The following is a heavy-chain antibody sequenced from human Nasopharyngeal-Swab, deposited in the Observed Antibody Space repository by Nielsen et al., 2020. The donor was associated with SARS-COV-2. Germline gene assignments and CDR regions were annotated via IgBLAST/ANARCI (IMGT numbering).Heavy chain of an antibody. CDR3: AQGGTYQAFDY. D-gene: IGHD1-26*01. J-gene: IGHJ4*02. V-gene: IGHV3-23*01. CDR1: GSTFSTYA. CDR2: IGVSADDT. Sequence: GGPWRPSCPPPGSTFSTYAMSWVRQPPAKGLGWLSTIGVSADDTDYADSVKGRFTISRDNSKNTVSLQMNSLRADDTAVYYYAQGGTYQAFDYWGQGALVTVSS.